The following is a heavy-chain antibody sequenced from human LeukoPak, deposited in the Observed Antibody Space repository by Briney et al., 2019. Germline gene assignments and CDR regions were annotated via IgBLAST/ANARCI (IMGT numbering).Heavy chain of an antibody. CDR2: IYYSGST. V-gene: IGHV4-39*01. D-gene: IGHD2-8*01. CDR1: GGSISSSSYY. CDR3: ARGRLYAPSDY. Sequence: SETLSPTCTVSGGSISSSSYYWGWIRQPPGKGLEWIGSIYYSGSTYYNPSLKSRVTISVDTSKNQFSLKLSSVTAADTAVCYCARGRLYAPSDYWGQGTLVTVSS. J-gene: IGHJ4*02.